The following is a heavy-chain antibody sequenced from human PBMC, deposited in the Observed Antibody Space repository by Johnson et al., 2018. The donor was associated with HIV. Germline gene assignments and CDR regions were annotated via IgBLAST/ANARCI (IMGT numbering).Heavy chain of an antibody. J-gene: IGHJ3*02. D-gene: IGHD3-10*01. V-gene: IGHV3-64*01. CDR2: ISSNGGST. Sequence: VQLVESGGGVVQPGGSQRLSCAASGFTFSNYPMHWVRQAPGKGLEYVSGISSNGGSTNYANSVKGRFTISRDNSKNTLDLQMGSLRAEDTAVYYCARAVGYYGSGSAFDIWGQGTMVTVSS. CDR3: ARAVGYYGSGSAFDI. CDR1: GFTFSNYP.